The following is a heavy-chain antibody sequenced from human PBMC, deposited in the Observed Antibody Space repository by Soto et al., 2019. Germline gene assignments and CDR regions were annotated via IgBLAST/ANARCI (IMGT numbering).Heavy chain of an antibody. J-gene: IGHJ6*02. CDR1: GGSISSGSYY. V-gene: IGHV4-31*03. Sequence: QVQLQESGPGLVKPSQTLSLTCTVSGGSISSGSYYWSWIRQLPGKGLEWIGYIYYSGSTYYNPAPKSRLPISVDTSNNQFSLKLNSVTAADTAVYYCATRTDYYYGSGSLGGMDVWGQGTTVTVSS. D-gene: IGHD3-10*01. CDR3: ATRTDYYYGSGSLGGMDV. CDR2: IYYSGST.